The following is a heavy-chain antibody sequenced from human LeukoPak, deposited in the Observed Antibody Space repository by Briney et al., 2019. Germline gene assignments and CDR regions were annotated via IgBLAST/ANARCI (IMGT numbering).Heavy chain of an antibody. J-gene: IGHJ4*02. D-gene: IGHD6-19*01. CDR3: ARDHFSGCPDY. V-gene: IGHV3-74*01. CDR1: GFTLDTYW. CDR2: ITSDGSST. Sequence: EGSLRLSCAASGFTLDTYWMHWVRQAPATGLVWVARITSDGSSTSYADSVKGRFTISRDNAKNTLYLQMNSLRAYDTAVYYCARDHFSGCPDYWGQGTLVTVSS.